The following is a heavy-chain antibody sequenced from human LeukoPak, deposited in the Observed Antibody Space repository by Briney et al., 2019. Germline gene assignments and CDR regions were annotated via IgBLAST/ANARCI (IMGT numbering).Heavy chain of an antibody. CDR1: GGSFSGYY. CDR3: ASQRSRYCSSTSCRAFDP. D-gene: IGHD2-2*01. Sequence: PSETLSLTCAVYGGSFSGYYWSWIRQPPGKGLEWIGEINHSGSTNYNPSLKSRVTISVDTSKNQFSLKLSSVTAADTAAYYCASQRSRYCSSTSCRAFDPWGQGTLVTVSS. CDR2: INHSGST. J-gene: IGHJ5*02. V-gene: IGHV4-34*01.